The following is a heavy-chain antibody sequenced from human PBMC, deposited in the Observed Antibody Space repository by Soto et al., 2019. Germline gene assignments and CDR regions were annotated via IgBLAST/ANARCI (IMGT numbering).Heavy chain of an antibody. D-gene: IGHD1-26*01. CDR2: IYYSGST. CDR3: ARDGGSYSDYYYYGMDV. CDR1: GGSISSYY. J-gene: IGHJ6*02. Sequence: SETLSLTCTVYGGSISSYYWSWIRHPPGKVLEWIGYIYYSGSTNYNPSLKSRDTISVDTSKNQFSLKLSSVTAADTAVYYCARDGGSYSDYYYYGMDVWGQGTTVTVS. V-gene: IGHV4-59*12.